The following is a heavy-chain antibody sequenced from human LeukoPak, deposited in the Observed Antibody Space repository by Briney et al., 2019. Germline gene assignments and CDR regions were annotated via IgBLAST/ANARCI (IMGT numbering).Heavy chain of an antibody. V-gene: IGHV3-21*01. D-gene: IGHD6-19*01. CDR1: GFTFSSYN. Sequence: PGGSLRLSCAASGFTFSSYNMNWVRQAPGKGLEWVSSITSRTVYIYYADSVKGRFTSSRDNAKNSLYLQMNSLRAEDTAVYYCARDPVPYSSGWYYFDYWGQGTLVTVSS. CDR3: ARDPVPYSSGWYYFDY. J-gene: IGHJ4*02. CDR2: ITSRTVYI.